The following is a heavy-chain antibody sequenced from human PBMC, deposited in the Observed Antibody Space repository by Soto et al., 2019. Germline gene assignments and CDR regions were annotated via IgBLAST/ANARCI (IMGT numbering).Heavy chain of an antibody. CDR1: GFTFSSYG. CDR3: AKDEPYYDILTGYTYYYGMDV. V-gene: IGHV3-30*18. J-gene: IGHJ6*02. Sequence: PVGSLRLSCAASGFTFSSYGMHWVRQAPGKGLEWVAVISYDGSNKYYADSVKGRFTISRDNSKNTLYLQMNSLRAEDTAVYYCAKDEPYYDILTGYTYYYGMDVWGQGTTVTVSS. CDR2: ISYDGSNK. D-gene: IGHD3-9*01.